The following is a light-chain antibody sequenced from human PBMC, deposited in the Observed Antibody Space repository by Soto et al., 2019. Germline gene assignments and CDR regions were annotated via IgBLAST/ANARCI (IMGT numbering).Light chain of an antibody. CDR2: EVT. V-gene: IGLV2-8*01. Sequence: QSVLTQPPSASGSPGPSVTISCTGNSSDVCGYNYVSWYQQYPGRAPKLMIYEVTKRPSGVPDRFSGSKSGNTASLTVSGLQAEDEADYYCSSYAASNNFYFVFGGGTQLTVL. J-gene: IGLJ3*02. CDR1: SSDVCGYNY. CDR3: SSYAASNNFYFV.